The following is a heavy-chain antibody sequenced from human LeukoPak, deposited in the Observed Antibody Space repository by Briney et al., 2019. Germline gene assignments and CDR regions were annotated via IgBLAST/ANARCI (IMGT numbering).Heavy chain of an antibody. CDR1: GFTFNNYA. CDR2: LSGSGSNT. J-gene: IGHJ4*02. Sequence: PGGSLRLSCAASGFTFNNYAMNWVRQAPGKGLEWVSALSGSGSNTYYADSVKGRFTISRDNSRNTLYLQINSLRAEVTAVYYCAKDGGGWYTSGWYYFDYWGQGTLVTVSS. CDR3: AKDGGGWYTSGWYYFDY. V-gene: IGHV3-23*01. D-gene: IGHD6-19*01.